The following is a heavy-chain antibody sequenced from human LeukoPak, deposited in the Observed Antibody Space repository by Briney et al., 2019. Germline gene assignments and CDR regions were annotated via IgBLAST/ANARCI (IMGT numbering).Heavy chain of an antibody. V-gene: IGHV7-4-1*02. CDR1: GYTFTRYV. J-gene: IGHJ4*02. Sequence: GASVKVSCKASGYTFTRYVMNWVRQAPGQGLEWMGWINTNTGNPTYAQGFTGRFVFSLDTSVTTAYLQISSLKDDDTAVYYCAKYSGRYLFYLDYWGQGTLVTVSS. D-gene: IGHD1-26*01. CDR2: INTNTGNP. CDR3: AKYSGRYLFYLDY.